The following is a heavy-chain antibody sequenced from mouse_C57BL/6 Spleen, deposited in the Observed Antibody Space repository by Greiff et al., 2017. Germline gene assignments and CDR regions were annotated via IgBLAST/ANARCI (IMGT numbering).Heavy chain of an antibody. CDR2: ISNKANGYTT. CDR3: ARSDGYHWYFDV. V-gene: IGHV7-3*01. D-gene: IGHD2-3*01. J-gene: IGHJ1*03. CDR1: GFTFTDYY. Sequence: EVKLMESGGGLVQPGGSLSLSCAASGFTFTDYYMSWVRQPPGKALEWLGFISNKANGYTTEYSASVKGRFTISRDNSPSILYLQMNALGAEDSATYDCARSDGYHWYFDVWGTGTTVTVAS.